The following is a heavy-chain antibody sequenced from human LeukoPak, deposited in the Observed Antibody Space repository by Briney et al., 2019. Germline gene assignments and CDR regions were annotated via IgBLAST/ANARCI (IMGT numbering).Heavy chain of an antibody. Sequence: PGGSLRLSCAASGFTFSSYWMSWVRQAPGKGLEWVANIKQDGSEKYYVDSVKGRFTISRDNAKNSLYLQMNSLRAEDTAVYYCARGANYDFWSGYHPLDYWGQGTLVTVSS. V-gene: IGHV3-7*01. CDR1: GFTFSSYW. CDR2: IKQDGSEK. CDR3: ARGANYDFWSGYHPLDY. J-gene: IGHJ4*02. D-gene: IGHD3-3*01.